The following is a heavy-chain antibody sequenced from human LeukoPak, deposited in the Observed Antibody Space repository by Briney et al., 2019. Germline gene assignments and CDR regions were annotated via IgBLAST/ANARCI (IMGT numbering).Heavy chain of an antibody. CDR1: GFTFSSYA. CDR3: AKSITMIVVVKGYFDY. J-gene: IGHJ4*02. D-gene: IGHD3-22*01. CDR2: ISGSGGST. V-gene: IGHV3-23*01. Sequence: GGSLRLSCAASGFTFSSYAMSWVRQAPGKGLEWVSAISGSGGSTYYADSVKGRFTISRDNSKNTLYLQMNSLRAGDTAVYYCAKSITMIVVVKGYFDYWGQGTLVTVSS.